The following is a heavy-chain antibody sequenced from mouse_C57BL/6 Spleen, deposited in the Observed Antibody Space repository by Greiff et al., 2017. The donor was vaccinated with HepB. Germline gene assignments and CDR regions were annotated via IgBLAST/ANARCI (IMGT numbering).Heavy chain of an antibody. D-gene: IGHD2-5*01. Sequence: EVQLQQSGPELVKPGASVKISCKASGYTFTDYYMNWVKQSHGKSLEWIGDINPNNGGTSYNQKFKGKATLTVDKSSSTAYMELRSLTSEDSAVYYCANSNYGGLFAYWGQGTLVTVSA. CDR3: ANSNYGGLFAY. V-gene: IGHV1-26*01. CDR2: INPNNGGT. CDR1: GYTFTDYY. J-gene: IGHJ3*01.